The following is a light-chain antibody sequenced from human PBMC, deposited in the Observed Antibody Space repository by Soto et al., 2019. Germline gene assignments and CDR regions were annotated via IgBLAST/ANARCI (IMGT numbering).Light chain of an antibody. V-gene: IGKV3-20*01. CDR3: QQYGSTPLT. J-gene: IGKJ4*01. CDR2: GAS. CDR1: QSVSRNY. Sequence: EIGLTQSPCTLSLSPGGRATLSCRASQSVSRNYVAWYQQKPGQAPRLLIYGASSRASGIPDRFSGSGSGADFTLSITRLEPEDFALYYCQQYGSTPLTFGGGTKVDIK.